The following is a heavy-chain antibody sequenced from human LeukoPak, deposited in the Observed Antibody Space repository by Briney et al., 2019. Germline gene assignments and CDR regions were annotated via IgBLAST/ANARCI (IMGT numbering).Heavy chain of an antibody. Sequence: PSETLSLTCTVSGASVSNYDWSWIRQPPGKGLEWIGYVYYSRRTNYNPSLESRVTISVDTSKNQISLKLTSVTAADTAMYYCARGGQIVATTGFNWLDPWGLGTLVTVSS. J-gene: IGHJ5*02. CDR1: GASVSNYD. CDR2: VYYSRRT. V-gene: IGHV4-59*02. CDR3: ARGGQIVATTGFNWLDP. D-gene: IGHD1-1*01.